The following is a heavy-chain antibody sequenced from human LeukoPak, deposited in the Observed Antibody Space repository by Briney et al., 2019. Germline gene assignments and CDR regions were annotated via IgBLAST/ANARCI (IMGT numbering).Heavy chain of an antibody. D-gene: IGHD5-18*01. CDR2: ISYDGSNK. Sequence: GGSLRLSCAASGFTVSSNYMSWVRQAPGKGLEWVAVISYDGSNKHYADSVKGRFTISRDNSKNTLYLQMNSLRAEDTAVYYCARGGYSYGSPRDYWGQGTLVTVSS. V-gene: IGHV3-30-3*01. CDR1: GFTVSSNY. J-gene: IGHJ4*02. CDR3: ARGGYSYGSPRDY.